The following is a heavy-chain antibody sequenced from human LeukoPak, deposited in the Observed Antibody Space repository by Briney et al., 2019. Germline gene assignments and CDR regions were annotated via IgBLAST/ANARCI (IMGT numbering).Heavy chain of an antibody. CDR2: IYYSGST. D-gene: IGHD6-13*01. V-gene: IGHV4-30-4*02. J-gene: IGHJ5*02. CDR3: ARDQGAAAGNNWFDP. CDR1: GGSISSGDYY. Sequence: SETLSLTCTVSGGSISSGDYYWSWIRQPPGKGLEWIGYIYYSGSTYYNPSLKSRVTISVDTSKNQFSLRLSSVTAADTAVYYCARDQGAAAGNNWFDPWGQGTLVTVSS.